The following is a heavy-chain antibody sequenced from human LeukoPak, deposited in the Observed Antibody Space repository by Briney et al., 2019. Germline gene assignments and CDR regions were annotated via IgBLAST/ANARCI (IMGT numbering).Heavy chain of an antibody. V-gene: IGHV4-31*03. D-gene: IGHD2-15*01. J-gene: IGHJ4*02. CDR1: GGSITTGGYY. CDR3: ARAFGCSAGSCYRFFDF. CDR2: IYYSGGT. Sequence: PSETLSLTCTVSGGSITTGGYYWGWIRQHPEKGLELIGSIYYSGGTYYNPSLKSRVTMSVDTSKNQFSLKLSSVTAADTAVYYCARAFGCSAGSCYRFFDFWGQGTLVTVSS.